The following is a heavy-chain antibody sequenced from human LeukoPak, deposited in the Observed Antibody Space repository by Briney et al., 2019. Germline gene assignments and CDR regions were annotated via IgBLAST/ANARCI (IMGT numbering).Heavy chain of an antibody. CDR3: ARGSSASCYSNCDY. CDR1: GFTFSSYS. J-gene: IGHJ4*02. Sequence: GSLRLSCAASGFTFSSYSMNWVRQAPGKGLEWVSSISSSSSYIYYADSVKGRFTISRDNSKNTLYLQMNSLRAEDTAVYYCARGSSASCYSNCDYWGQGTLVTVSS. CDR2: ISSSSSYI. V-gene: IGHV3-21*04. D-gene: IGHD2-2*01.